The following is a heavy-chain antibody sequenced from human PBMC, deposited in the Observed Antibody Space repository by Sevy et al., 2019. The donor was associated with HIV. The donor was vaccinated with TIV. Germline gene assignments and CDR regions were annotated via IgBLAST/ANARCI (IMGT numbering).Heavy chain of an antibody. V-gene: IGHV1-69*04. J-gene: IGHJ4*02. CDR3: VLSSSIDY. CDR1: GDTFSSYA. Sequence: ASVKVSFKASGDTFSSYAISWVRQAPGQGLEWMGRNIPMLGTANFAQKFQGRVTITADKSTSTAYMELSSLRSEDTAVYYCVLSSSIDYWGQGTLVTVSS. D-gene: IGHD6-6*01. CDR2: NIPMLGTA.